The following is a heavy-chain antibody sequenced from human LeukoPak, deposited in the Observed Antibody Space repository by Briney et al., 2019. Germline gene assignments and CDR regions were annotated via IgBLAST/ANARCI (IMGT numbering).Heavy chain of an antibody. CDR3: ARDGPSGGSLPDY. CDR1: GGTFSSYA. J-gene: IGHJ4*02. Sequence: GASVKVSCKASGGTFSSYAISWVRQAPGQGLEWMGGIIPIFGTANYAQKFQGRVTITADESTSTAYMELSSLRSEDTAVYYCARDGPSGGSLPDYWGQGTLVTVSS. D-gene: IGHD2-15*01. CDR2: IIPIFGTA. V-gene: IGHV1-69*13.